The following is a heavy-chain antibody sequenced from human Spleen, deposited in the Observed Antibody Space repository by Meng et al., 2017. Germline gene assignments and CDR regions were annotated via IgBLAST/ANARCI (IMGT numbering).Heavy chain of an antibody. Sequence: QPQLQVSGPGLVKRWEGLPLTCRVSGGSISTSGYYWGWIRQPPEKGQEWIGSIGHSGITYYTPSLKSRVTVSRDTSKSQFSLKLSSVTAADTAVYYCVRSSGWVRTGFDPWGQGTLVTVSS. D-gene: IGHD6-19*01. V-gene: IGHV4-39*01. CDR1: GGSISTSGYY. CDR2: IGHSGIT. J-gene: IGHJ5*02. CDR3: VRSSGWVRTGFDP.